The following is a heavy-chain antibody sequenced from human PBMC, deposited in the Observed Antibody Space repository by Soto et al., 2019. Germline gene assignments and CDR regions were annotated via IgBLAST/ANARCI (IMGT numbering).Heavy chain of an antibody. CDR1: GFIFDDYA. J-gene: IGHJ6*02. D-gene: IGHD1-1*01. Sequence: EVQLVESGGGLVQPGKSLRLSCVASGFIFDDYAMHWVRQAPGKGLEWVSGISWNSGSIGYADSVKGRFTISRDNAKNSLFLQMNSLRAEDTALYFCAKERSGTDYYYGLDVWGQGTTVTVSS. V-gene: IGHV3-9*01. CDR3: AKERSGTDYYYGLDV. CDR2: ISWNSGSI.